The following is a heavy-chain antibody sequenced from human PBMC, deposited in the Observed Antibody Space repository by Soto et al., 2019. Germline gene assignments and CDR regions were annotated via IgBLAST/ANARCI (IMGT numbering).Heavy chain of an antibody. CDR3: ARAPGDSSGYYYFDY. CDR2: IYYSGST. V-gene: IGHV4-30-4*01. J-gene: IGHJ4*02. CDR1: GGSISSGDYY. D-gene: IGHD3-22*01. Sequence: QVQLQESGPGLVKPSQTLSLTCTVSGGSISSGDYYWSWIRQPPGKGLEWIGYIYYSGSTYYNPSLKSRVTITVDTSKNQFSLKLSSVTAADTAVYYCARAPGDSSGYYYFDYWGQGTLVTVSS.